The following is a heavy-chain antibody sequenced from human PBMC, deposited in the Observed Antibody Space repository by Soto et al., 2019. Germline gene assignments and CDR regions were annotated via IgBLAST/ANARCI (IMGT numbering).Heavy chain of an antibody. CDR2: IYYSGST. CDR1: GGSISSSSYY. J-gene: IGHJ4*02. Sequence: LSLTCTVSGGSISSSSYYWGWIRQPPGKGLEWIGSIYYSGSTYYNPSLKSRVTISVDTSKSQFSLKLSSATAADTAVYYCARQGDYGDYFDYWGQGTLVTVSS. D-gene: IGHD4-17*01. CDR3: ARQGDYGDYFDY. V-gene: IGHV4-39*01.